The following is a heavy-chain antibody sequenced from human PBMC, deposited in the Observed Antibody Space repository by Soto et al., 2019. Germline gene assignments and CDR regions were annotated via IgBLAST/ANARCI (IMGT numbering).Heavy chain of an antibody. CDR2: IGPESGAT. Sequence: ASVKVSCKASGYTFTSYGIHWVRQAPQQGPEWMGEIGPESGATRYAQKFRGRVTMTMDTSITTVYMELKNLSPDDTAVYYCGRGRSGQIVVFYWGQGTPVTVSS. J-gene: IGHJ4*02. D-gene: IGHD1-26*01. CDR1: GYTFTSYG. CDR3: GRGRSGQIVVFY. V-gene: IGHV1-2*02.